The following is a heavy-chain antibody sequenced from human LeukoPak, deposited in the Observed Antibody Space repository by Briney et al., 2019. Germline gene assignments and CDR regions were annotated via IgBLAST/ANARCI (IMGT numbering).Heavy chain of an antibody. CDR1: GITLSNYG. V-gene: IGHV3-23*01. CDR2: LGGSGGTT. Sequence: PGGSLRPSCAVSGITLSNYGMSWVRQAPGKGLEWVAGLGGSGGTTNYADSVKGRFTISRDNRKNTLYLQMNSLRAEDTAVYFCAKRGVVIRVILVGFHKEAYYFDSWGQGALVTVSS. J-gene: IGHJ4*02. D-gene: IGHD3-22*01. CDR3: AKRGVVIRVILVGFHKEAYYFDS.